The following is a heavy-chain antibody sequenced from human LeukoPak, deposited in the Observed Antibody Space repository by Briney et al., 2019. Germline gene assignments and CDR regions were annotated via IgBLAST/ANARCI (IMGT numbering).Heavy chain of an antibody. CDR3: ARALKFRFGESLWGGFDY. CDR1: GFTFSSYA. D-gene: IGHD3-10*01. V-gene: IGHV3-30-3*01. Sequence: AGGSLRLSCAASGFTFSSYAMHWVRQAPGKGLEWVAVISYDGSNKYHADSVKGRFTISRDNSKNTLYLQMNSLRAEDTAVYYCARALKFRFGESLWGGFDYWGQGTLVTVSS. J-gene: IGHJ4*02. CDR2: ISYDGSNK.